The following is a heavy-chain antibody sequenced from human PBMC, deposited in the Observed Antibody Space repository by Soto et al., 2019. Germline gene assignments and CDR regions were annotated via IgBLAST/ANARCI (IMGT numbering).Heavy chain of an antibody. V-gene: IGHV1-69*13. Sequence: GASVKVSCKASGGTFSSYAISWVRQAPGQGLEWMGGIIPIFGTANYAQKFQGRVTITADESTSTAYMELSSLRSEDTAVYSCARNYYDSSGPDAFDIWGQGTMVTVSS. CDR1: GGTFSSYA. CDR2: IIPIFGTA. CDR3: ARNYYDSSGPDAFDI. J-gene: IGHJ3*02. D-gene: IGHD3-22*01.